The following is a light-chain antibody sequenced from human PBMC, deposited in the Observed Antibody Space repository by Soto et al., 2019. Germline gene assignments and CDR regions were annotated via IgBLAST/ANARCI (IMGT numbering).Light chain of an antibody. CDR2: SAS. Sequence: DIQLTESPSSLSPSVGDTATITCRASQTIGTYLNWWQHRPGTPPRLLISSASNLLSGVPSRFIGSGSGTDFTLTISRLEPEDFAVYDCQQYGSSLTFGQGTRLEI. J-gene: IGKJ5*01. CDR1: QTIGTY. CDR3: QQYGSSLT. V-gene: IGKV1-39*01.